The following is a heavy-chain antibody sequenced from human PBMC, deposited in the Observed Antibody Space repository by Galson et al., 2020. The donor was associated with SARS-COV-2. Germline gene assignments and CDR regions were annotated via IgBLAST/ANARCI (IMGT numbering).Heavy chain of an antibody. CDR1: GFTFSSYS. CDR2: ISSSSSYL. D-gene: IGHD6-13*01. Sequence: KIGESLKTPCAASGFTFSSYSLTWVRQAPGKGLEWVSSISSSSSYLYYADSVKGRFTISRDNAKNSLYLQMNSLRAEDTAVYYCARGGIAAAGNYYYYGMDVWGQGTTVTVSS. CDR3: ARGGIAAAGNYYYYGMDV. V-gene: IGHV3-21*01. J-gene: IGHJ6*02.